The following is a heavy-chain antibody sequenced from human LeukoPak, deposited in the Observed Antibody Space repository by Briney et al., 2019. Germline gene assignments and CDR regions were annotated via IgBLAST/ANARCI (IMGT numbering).Heavy chain of an antibody. D-gene: IGHD1-7*01. V-gene: IGHV1-2*06. CDR1: GYTFTGYY. Sequence: ASVNVSCKASGYTFTGYYMHWVRQAPGQGLEWMGRINPNSGGTNYAQKFQGRVTMTRDTSISTAYMELSRLRSDDTAVYYCARNYDPVYYYYGMDVWGQGTTVTVSS. CDR2: INPNSGGT. J-gene: IGHJ6*02. CDR3: ARNYDPVYYYYGMDV.